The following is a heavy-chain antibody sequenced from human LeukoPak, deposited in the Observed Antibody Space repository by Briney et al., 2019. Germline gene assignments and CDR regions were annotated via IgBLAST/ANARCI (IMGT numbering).Heavy chain of an antibody. CDR3: ARHMWGLSAFDI. Sequence: TGGSLRLSCAASGFTVSSNHMSWVRQAPGKGLEWVSVIYSGGNTYYADSVKGRFTISRDNSKNTVYLQMNSLRAEDTAVYYCARHMWGLSAFDIWGQGTMVTVSS. J-gene: IGHJ3*02. V-gene: IGHV3-66*04. CDR2: IYSGGNT. D-gene: IGHD7-27*01. CDR1: GFTVSSNH.